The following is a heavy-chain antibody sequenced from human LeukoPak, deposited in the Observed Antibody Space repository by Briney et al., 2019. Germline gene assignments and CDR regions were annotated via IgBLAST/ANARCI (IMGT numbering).Heavy chain of an antibody. V-gene: IGHV4-30-4*01. CDR2: IYYSGST. D-gene: IGHD3-10*01. CDR3: ARIKPGSGRDWYYFDY. J-gene: IGHJ4*02. Sequence: PSETLSLTCTVSGGSISSSSYYWSWIRQPPGKGLEWIGYIYYSGSTYYNPSLKSRVTISVDTSKNQFSLKLSSVTAADTAVYYCARIKPGSGRDWYYFDYWGQGTLVTVSS. CDR1: GGSISSSSYY.